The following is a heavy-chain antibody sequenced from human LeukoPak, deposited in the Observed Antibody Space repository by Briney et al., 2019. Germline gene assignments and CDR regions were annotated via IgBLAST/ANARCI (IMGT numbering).Heavy chain of an antibody. CDR2: IKQDGSEK. Sequence: GGSLRLSCAASGCTFSSYWMSWVRQAPGKGLEWVGNIKQDGSEKYYVDSVKGRFTISRDNAKNSLYLQMNSLRAEDTAVYYCAREDVASGHFDYCGQGTLVTVSS. CDR3: AREDVASGHFDY. J-gene: IGHJ4*02. D-gene: IGHD5-12*01. CDR1: GCTFSSYW. V-gene: IGHV3-7*01.